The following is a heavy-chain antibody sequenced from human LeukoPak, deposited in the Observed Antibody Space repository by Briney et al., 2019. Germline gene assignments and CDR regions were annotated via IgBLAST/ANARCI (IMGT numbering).Heavy chain of an antibody. V-gene: IGHV3-48*01. J-gene: IGHJ4*02. CDR1: GFTFSSYS. Sequence: GTSLRLSCAASGFTFSSYSMNWVRQAPGKGLEWVSYISSSSSTIYYADSVKGRFTISRDNAKNSLYLQMNSLRAEDTAVYYCAKGNPYGDFDYWGQGTLVTVSS. D-gene: IGHD4-17*01. CDR2: ISSSSSTI. CDR3: AKGNPYGDFDY.